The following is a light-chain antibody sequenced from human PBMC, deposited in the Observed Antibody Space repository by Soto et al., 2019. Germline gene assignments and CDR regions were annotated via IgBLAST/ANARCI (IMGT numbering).Light chain of an antibody. CDR2: VNSDGSH. Sequence: QPVLTQSPSASASLGASVKLTCTLSSGHSSYAIAWHQQQPEKGPRYLMKVNSDGSHSKGDGIPDRLSGSSSGAERYLTISSLQSEDEADYYCQTWGTDIHVVFGGGTKLTV. V-gene: IGLV4-69*01. CDR3: QTWGTDIHVV. J-gene: IGLJ2*01. CDR1: SGHSSYA.